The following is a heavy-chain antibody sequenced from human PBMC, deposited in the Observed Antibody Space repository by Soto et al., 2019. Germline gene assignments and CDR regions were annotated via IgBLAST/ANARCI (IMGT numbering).Heavy chain of an antibody. CDR2: IIPILGIA. CDR1: GGTFSSYT. V-gene: IGHV1-69*08. Sequence: QVQLVQSGAEVKKPGSSVKVTCKASGGTFSSYTISWVRQAPGQGLERMGRIIPILGIANYAQKFQGRVTITADKSTSTAYMELSSLRSEDTAVYYCARDATLNWFDPWGQGTLVTVSS. CDR3: ARDATLNWFDP. J-gene: IGHJ5*02.